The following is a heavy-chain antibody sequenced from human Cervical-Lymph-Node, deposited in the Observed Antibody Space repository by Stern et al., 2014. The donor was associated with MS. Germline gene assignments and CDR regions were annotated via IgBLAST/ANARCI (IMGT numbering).Heavy chain of an antibody. CDR3: ARTDRTYSASNFDL. V-gene: IGHV1-2*06. Sequence: QVQLLQSGAEVKKPGASVKVSCKASGYTFTGYYMNWVRQAPGQGLEWMARINPNSGATNYEQKFQGRVTMTRDTSTSTAYMEVGTLTSDDTAVYYCARTDRTYSASNFDLWGQGTLVTVSS. CDR1: GYTFTGYY. J-gene: IGHJ4*02. CDR2: INPNSGAT. D-gene: IGHD5-12*01.